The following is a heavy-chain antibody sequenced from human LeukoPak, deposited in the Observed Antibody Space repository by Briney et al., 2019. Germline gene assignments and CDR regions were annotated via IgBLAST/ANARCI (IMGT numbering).Heavy chain of an antibody. CDR3: AKDLNRFGEFPSMFGP. D-gene: IGHD3-10*01. J-gene: IGHJ5*02. V-gene: IGHV3-30*02. CDR1: GFTFSSYG. Sequence: GGSLRLSCAASGFTFSSYGMHWVRQAPGKGLEWVAFIRYDGSNKYYADSVKGRFTISRDNSKNTLYLQMNSLRAEDTAVYYCAKDLNRFGEFPSMFGPWGQGTLVTVSS. CDR2: IRYDGSNK.